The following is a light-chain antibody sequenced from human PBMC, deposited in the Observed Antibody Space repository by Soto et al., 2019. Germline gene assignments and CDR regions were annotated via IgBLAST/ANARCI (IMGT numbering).Light chain of an antibody. CDR2: DTF. CDR3: QQYNSYSPLT. J-gene: IGKJ4*01. CDR1: QSISSW. Sequence: DIQMPQSPSSLSASVGDRVSITCRASQSISSWLAWYQQKPGKAPKLLMFDTFRLESGVPSRFSGSRSGTEFTLAISSLQPDDYATYYCQQYNSYSPLTFGGGTKVEIK. V-gene: IGKV1-5*01.